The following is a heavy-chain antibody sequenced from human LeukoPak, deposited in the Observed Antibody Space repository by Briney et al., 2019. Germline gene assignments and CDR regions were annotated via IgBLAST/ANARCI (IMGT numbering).Heavy chain of an antibody. CDR2: INPNIGDA. V-gene: IGHV1-2*02. CDR3: ARMALDGGDSIGFDS. Sequence: ASVKVSCKASGYTFTDYFIHWVRQAPGQGLEWMGWINPNIGDASYAQKFQDRVTMTRHRSINTAYMELSRLTSDDTAVYYCARMALDGGDSIGFDSWGQGTLVTVSS. D-gene: IGHD2-21*02. J-gene: IGHJ5*01. CDR1: GYTFTDYF.